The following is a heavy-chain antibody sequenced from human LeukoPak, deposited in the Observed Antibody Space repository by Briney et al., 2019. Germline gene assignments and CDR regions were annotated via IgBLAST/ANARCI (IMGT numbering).Heavy chain of an antibody. Sequence: GGSLRLSCAASGFTFTNYAMNWVRQAPGKGLEWLSAISSSGGTTCYADSVKGRFTISRDNSRNTLYLQMNSLRVADTAVYFCTKVRLSNLYYYYGMDVWAQGTTVTVSS. CDR3: TKVRLSNLYYYYGMDV. D-gene: IGHD2-21*02. CDR1: GFTFTNYA. CDR2: ISSSGGTT. J-gene: IGHJ6*02. V-gene: IGHV3-23*01.